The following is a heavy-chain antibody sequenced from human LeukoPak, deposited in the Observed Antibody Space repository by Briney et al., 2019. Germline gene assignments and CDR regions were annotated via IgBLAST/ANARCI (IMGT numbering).Heavy chain of an antibody. CDR1: GGTFSKYT. J-gene: IGHJ4*02. D-gene: IGHD3-22*01. V-gene: IGHV1-69*01. CDR2: ITPLFGTA. CDR3: AREAFDYYDSSGYYGV. Sequence: ASVKVSCKASGGTFSKYTISWVRQRPGQGLEWMGGITPLFGTANYAQKFQGRVTITADESASTAYMELRSLRSDDTAVYYCAREAFDYYDSSGYYGVWGQGTLVTVSS.